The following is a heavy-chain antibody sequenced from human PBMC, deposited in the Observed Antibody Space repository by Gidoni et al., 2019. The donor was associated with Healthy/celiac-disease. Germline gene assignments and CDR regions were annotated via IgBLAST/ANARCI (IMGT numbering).Heavy chain of an antibody. Sequence: EVQLVESGGGLVKPGGSLRLSCAASGFTFSSYSMNWVRQAPGKGLEWVSFISSSSSYIYYADSVKGRFTISRDNAKNSLYLQMNSLRAEDTAVYYCARDFGVGATGSPFDYWGQGTLVTVSS. CDR2: ISSSSSYI. J-gene: IGHJ4*02. V-gene: IGHV3-21*01. CDR1: GFTFSSYS. CDR3: ARDFGVGATGSPFDY. D-gene: IGHD3-3*01.